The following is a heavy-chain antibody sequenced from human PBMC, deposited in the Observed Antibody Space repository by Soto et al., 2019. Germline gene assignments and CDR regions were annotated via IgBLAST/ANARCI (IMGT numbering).Heavy chain of an antibody. V-gene: IGHV5-10-1*01. D-gene: IGHD6-19*01. Sequence: EVQLVQSGAEVKKPGESLRLSCQGSGVKVPSYWIHWVRQVSGKGLEWMGRIDPTDSSTIYSPSFQGHVTISADKSITTAYLQWSSLQASDTAMYYCATYTSGWFSSALDVWGQGTMVTVSS. CDR2: IDPTDSST. CDR1: GVKVPSYW. CDR3: ATYTSGWFSSALDV. J-gene: IGHJ3*01.